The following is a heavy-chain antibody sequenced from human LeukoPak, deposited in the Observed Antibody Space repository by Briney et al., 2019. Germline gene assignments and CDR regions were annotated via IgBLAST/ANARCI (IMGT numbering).Heavy chain of an antibody. V-gene: IGHV3-15*01. CDR3: AREDQYYDILTGYYDWYFDL. CDR2: IKSKTDGGTT. D-gene: IGHD3-9*01. J-gene: IGHJ2*01. CDR1: GFTFSNAW. Sequence: GGSLRLSCAASGFTFSNAWMSWVRQAPGKGLEWVGRIKSKTDGGTTDYAAPVKGRFTISRDDSKNTLYLQMNSLKTEDTAVYYCAREDQYYDILTGYYDWYFDLWGRGTLVTVSS.